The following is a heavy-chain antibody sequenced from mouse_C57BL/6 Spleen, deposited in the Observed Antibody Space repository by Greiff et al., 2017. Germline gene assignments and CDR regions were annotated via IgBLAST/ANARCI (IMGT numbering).Heavy chain of an antibody. CDR2: LNPNYGTN. CDR1: GYSFTDYN. D-gene: IGHD3-2*02. CDR3: ARGDSSGYRTWFAY. J-gene: IGHJ3*01. Sequence: VQLQQSGPELVKPGASVKISCKASGYSFTDYNMNWVKQSNGKSLEWIGVLNPNYGTNSYNQKFKGKATLTVDQSSSTAYMQLNSLTSEDSAVEYCARGDSSGYRTWFAYWGQGTLVTVSA. V-gene: IGHV1-39*01.